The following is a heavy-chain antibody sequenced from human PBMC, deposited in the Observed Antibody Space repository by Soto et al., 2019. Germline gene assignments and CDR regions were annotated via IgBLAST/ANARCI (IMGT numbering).Heavy chain of an antibody. Sequence: ASVKVSCKASGYTFTSYGISWVRQAPGQGLEWMGIISASGGSTSYAQKFQGRVTMTRDTSTSTVYMELSSLRSEDTAVYYCAREFNAFDIWGQGTMVTVSS. V-gene: IGHV1-46*01. CDR2: ISASGGST. CDR1: GYTFTSYG. CDR3: AREFNAFDI. J-gene: IGHJ3*02.